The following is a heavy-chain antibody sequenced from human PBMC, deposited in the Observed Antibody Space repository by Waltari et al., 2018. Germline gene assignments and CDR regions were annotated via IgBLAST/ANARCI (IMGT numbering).Heavy chain of an antibody. J-gene: IGHJ5*02. CDR2: VYPGDSSI. CDR1: GYSFVSHW. CDR3: ARRASGGQNWFDL. Sequence: EVQLVQSAAEVKKPGESLKISCKGSGYSFVSHWIGWVRQTPGKGLELMGIVYPGDSSIKYSPSFESQVTISADKSINTAYLQWSSLTVSDSAIYYCARRASGGQNWFDLWGQGTRVTVSS. V-gene: IGHV5-51*01.